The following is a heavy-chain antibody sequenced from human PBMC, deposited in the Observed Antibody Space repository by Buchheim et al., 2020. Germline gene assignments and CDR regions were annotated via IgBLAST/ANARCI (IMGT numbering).Heavy chain of an antibody. CDR2: ISSSSSTI. CDR3: AKDWTGYYGSGSYYTPSIDY. D-gene: IGHD3-10*01. V-gene: IGHV3-48*01. J-gene: IGHJ4*02. Sequence: EVQLVESGGGLVQPGGSLRLSCAASGFTFSSYSMNWVRQAPGKGLEWVSYISSSSSTIYYADSVKGRFTISRDNSKNTLYLQMNSLRAEDTAVYYCAKDWTGYYGSGSYYTPSIDYWGQGTL. CDR1: GFTFSSYS.